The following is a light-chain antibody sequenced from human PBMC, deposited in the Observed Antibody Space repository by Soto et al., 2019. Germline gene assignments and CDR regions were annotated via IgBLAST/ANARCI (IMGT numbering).Light chain of an antibody. Sequence: DIQKTQSPSSLSASVGDRVTITCRASQSISSYLNWYQQKPGKAPKLLIYAASSLQSGVPSRFSGSGSGTDFTPTISSLQPEYFATYYCQQSYSTITFGQGTRLEIK. CDR3: QQSYSTIT. V-gene: IGKV1-39*01. CDR2: AAS. CDR1: QSISSY. J-gene: IGKJ5*01.